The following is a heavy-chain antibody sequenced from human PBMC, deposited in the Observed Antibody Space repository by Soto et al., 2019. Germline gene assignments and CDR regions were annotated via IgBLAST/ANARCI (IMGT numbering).Heavy chain of an antibody. CDR3: ARDRWLQLNAFDI. Sequence: SETLSLTCTVSGGSISSYYWSWIRQPPGKGLEWIGYIYYSGSTNYNPSLKSRVTISVDTSKNQFSLKLSSVTAADTAVYYCARDRWLQLNAFDIWGQGTMVTVS. CDR2: IYYSGST. CDR1: GGSISSYY. V-gene: IGHV4-59*01. J-gene: IGHJ3*02. D-gene: IGHD5-12*01.